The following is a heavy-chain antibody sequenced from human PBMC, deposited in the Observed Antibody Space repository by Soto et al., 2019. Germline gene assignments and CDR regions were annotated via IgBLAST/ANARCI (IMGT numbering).Heavy chain of an antibody. V-gene: IGHV4-4*02. CDR3: ARDAAVPGESDRFDF. CDR1: GDSVTSNVW. Sequence: QVQLQESGPGLVKPSGTLSLTCAVSGDSVTSNVWWSWVRQSPGKGLEWIGEAYHNGLTNYSPSLKSQVSMSVDTSRNEFSLKMTSLTAADTAIYYCARDAAVPGESDRFDFWGQGTLVTVSS. D-gene: IGHD6-19*01. J-gene: IGHJ4*02. CDR2: AYHNGLT.